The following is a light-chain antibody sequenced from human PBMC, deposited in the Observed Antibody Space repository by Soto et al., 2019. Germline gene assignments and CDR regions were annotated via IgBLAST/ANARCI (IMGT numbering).Light chain of an antibody. J-gene: IGLJ3*02. CDR2: LSTDGSY. CDR3: QTWGAGIHV. V-gene: IGLV4-69*01. CDR1: SGHWGYA. Sequence: QPVLTQAPSASASLGASVKLTCTLSSGHWGYAIAWHQQQPGKGPRFLMKLSTDGSYIKGDGIPDRFSGSSSGGERYLTISSLQFEDEADYYCQTWGAGIHVFGGGTKLTVL.